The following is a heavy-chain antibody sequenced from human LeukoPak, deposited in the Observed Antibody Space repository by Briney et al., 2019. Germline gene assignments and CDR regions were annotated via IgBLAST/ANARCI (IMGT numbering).Heavy chain of an antibody. J-gene: IGHJ5*02. V-gene: IGHV3-30*18. D-gene: IGHD4-17*01. Sequence: GGSLRLSCATSGFTFSYAWMTWVRQAPGKGLEWVAVISYDGSNKYYADSVKGRFTISRDNSKNTLYLQMNSLRAEDTAVYYCAKDQAGASWFDPWGQGTLVTVSS. CDR1: GFTFSYAW. CDR2: ISYDGSNK. CDR3: AKDQAGASWFDP.